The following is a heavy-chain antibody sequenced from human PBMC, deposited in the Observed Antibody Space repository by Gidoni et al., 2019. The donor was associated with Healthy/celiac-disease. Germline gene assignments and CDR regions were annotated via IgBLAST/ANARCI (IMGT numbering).Heavy chain of an antibody. CDR3: AKLVRIANFDY. V-gene: IGHV3-23*01. CDR2: ISGSGGSI. D-gene: IGHD2-21*01. Sequence: EVQLLEAGGGWVQPGGSLRLAWAGSGFNFSRYAMRWIRQAPVKGLEWVSSISGSGGSISYADSVKGRFTISRDNSKNTLYLQINSLRAEDTAVYYCAKLVRIANFDYWGHGTLVTVSS. J-gene: IGHJ4*01. CDR1: GFNFSRYA.